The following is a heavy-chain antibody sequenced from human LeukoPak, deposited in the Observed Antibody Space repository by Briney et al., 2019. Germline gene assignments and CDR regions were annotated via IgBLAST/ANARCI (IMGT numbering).Heavy chain of an antibody. CDR1: GGSISSYY. J-gene: IGHJ4*02. CDR2: INHSGST. D-gene: IGHD6-19*01. V-gene: IGHV4-34*01. CDR3: ARGPYSSGWYKARKYYFDY. Sequence: SSETLSLTCTVSGGSISSYYWSWIRQPPGKGLEWIGEINHSGSTNYNPSLKSRVTISVDTSKNQFSLKLSSVTAADTAVYYCARGPYSSGWYKARKYYFDYWGQGTLVTVSS.